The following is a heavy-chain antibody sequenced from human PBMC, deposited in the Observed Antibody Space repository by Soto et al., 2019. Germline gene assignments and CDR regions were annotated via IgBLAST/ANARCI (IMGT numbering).Heavy chain of an antibody. CDR2: ISSSSSYI. J-gene: IGHJ6*02. V-gene: IGHV3-21*01. CDR1: GFTFSSYS. Sequence: LRLSCAASGFTFSSYSMNWVRQAPGKGLEWVSSISSSSSYIYYADSVKGRFTISRDNAKNSLYLQMNSLRAEDTAVYYCARDWYSYGYYYGMDVWGQGTTVTVSS. D-gene: IGHD5-18*01. CDR3: ARDWYSYGYYYGMDV.